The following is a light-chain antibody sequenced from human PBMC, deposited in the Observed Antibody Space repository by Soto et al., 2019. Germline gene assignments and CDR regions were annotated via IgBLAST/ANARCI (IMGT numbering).Light chain of an antibody. CDR1: SSDVGGYNY. CDR2: EVS. V-gene: IGLV2-14*01. Sequence: QSVLTQPACVSGSPGQSITISCTGTSSDVGGYNYVSWFQQHPGKAPKLMIYEVSNRPSGVSNRFSGSKSGNTASLTISGLQAEDEADYYCNSYTSSNTYVFGTGTKVTVL. J-gene: IGLJ1*01. CDR3: NSYTSSNTYV.